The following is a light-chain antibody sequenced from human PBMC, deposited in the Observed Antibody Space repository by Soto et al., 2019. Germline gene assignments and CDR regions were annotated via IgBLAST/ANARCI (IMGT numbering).Light chain of an antibody. CDR1: QSVSSF. V-gene: IGKV3-11*01. J-gene: IGKJ4*01. CDR2: DAS. Sequence: EIVLTQSPATLSLSPGERATLSCRASQSVSSFLAWYQQKPGQPPRLLIYDASNRATGIPPRFSGSRSGTDFTLTISSLEPEDFAIYYCQERSNWPLLTFGGGTKVEIK. CDR3: QERSNWPLLT.